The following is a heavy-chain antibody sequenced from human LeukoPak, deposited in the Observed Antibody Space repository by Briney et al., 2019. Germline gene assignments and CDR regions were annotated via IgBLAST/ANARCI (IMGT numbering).Heavy chain of an antibody. Sequence: SETLSLTCTVSGGSISTSSYYWGWVRQPPGKGLEWIGNIFYSGSTYYSPSLKSRVTISLDTSRNHFSLKLNSVTAADTAVYYCAKSNGYGLVGIWGQGTMVTVSS. CDR2: IFYSGST. CDR3: AKSNGYGLVGI. CDR1: GGSISTSSYY. D-gene: IGHD3-10*01. V-gene: IGHV4-39*07. J-gene: IGHJ3*02.